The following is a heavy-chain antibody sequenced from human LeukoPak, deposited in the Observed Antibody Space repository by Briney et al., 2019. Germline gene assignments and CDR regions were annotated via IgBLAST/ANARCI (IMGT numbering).Heavy chain of an antibody. CDR2: IYYSGST. J-gene: IGHJ6*03. Sequence: PSETLSLTCTVSGGSISSYYWSWIRQPPGKGLEWIGYIYYSGSTNYNPSLKSRVTISVDTSKNQFSLRLNSVTAPDTAMYYCARRNAYCSGGSCYSYYMDVWGKGTTVTVSS. D-gene: IGHD2-15*01. CDR1: GGSISSYY. CDR3: ARRNAYCSGGSCYSYYMDV. V-gene: IGHV4-59*01.